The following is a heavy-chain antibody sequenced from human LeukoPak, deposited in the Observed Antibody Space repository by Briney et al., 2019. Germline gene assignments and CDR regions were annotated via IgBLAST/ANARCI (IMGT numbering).Heavy chain of an antibody. CDR2: INPHSGDT. V-gene: IGHV1-2*02. Sequence: ASVKVSCKASRYTFTGYYMHWGRQAPGQRLGCMGWINPHSGDTNYAQKFQGRVTMTRETSTSTAYMEVSRLRSDDTAVYYCAKDMRSRGYSGYDCFDYWGQGTLVTVSS. CDR3: AKDMRSRGYSGYDCFDY. D-gene: IGHD5-12*01. J-gene: IGHJ4*02. CDR1: RYTFTGYY.